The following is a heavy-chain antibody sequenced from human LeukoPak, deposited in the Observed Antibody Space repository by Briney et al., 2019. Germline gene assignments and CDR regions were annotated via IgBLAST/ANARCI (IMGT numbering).Heavy chain of an antibody. CDR1: GFTFSSYA. V-gene: IGHV3-30-3*01. CDR3: ARDLGQTAFDY. Sequence: GGSLRLSCAASGFTFSSYAMHWVRQAPGKGLEWVAVISYDGSNKYYADSVKGRFTISRDNSKNTLYLQMNSLRAEDPAVYYCARDLGQTAFDYWGQGTLVTVSS. D-gene: IGHD3-16*01. J-gene: IGHJ4*02. CDR2: ISYDGSNK.